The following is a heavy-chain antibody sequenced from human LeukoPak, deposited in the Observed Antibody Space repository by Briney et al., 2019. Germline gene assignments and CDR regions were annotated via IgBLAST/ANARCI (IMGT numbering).Heavy chain of an antibody. CDR2: IKSRIAGGTA. D-gene: IGHD2-15*01. J-gene: IGHJ4*02. V-gene: IGHV3-15*01. Sequence: PGGSLRLSCAASGFTFTHARMGWVRQAPGQGLEWVGLIKSRIAGGTADYAAPVKGRFTVSRDDAKHTLHLQMNSLKSEDTGVYYCTVGYGHSDFDYWGQGTLVTVSS. CDR3: TVGYGHSDFDY. CDR1: GFTFTHAR.